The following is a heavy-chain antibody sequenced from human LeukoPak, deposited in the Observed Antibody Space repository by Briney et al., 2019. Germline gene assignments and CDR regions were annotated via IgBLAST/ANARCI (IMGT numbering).Heavy chain of an antibody. CDR1: GFTFSSYS. CDR3: AREAMANPDFDY. CDR2: ISSSSSYI. Sequence: GGSLRLSCAASGFTFSSYSMNWVRQAPGKGLEWVSSISSSSSYIYYADSVKGRFTIHRDNAKNSLYLQMNSLRAEDKVVYYCAREAMANPDFDYWGQGTLVTVSS. J-gene: IGHJ4*02. D-gene: IGHD5-18*01. V-gene: IGHV3-21*01.